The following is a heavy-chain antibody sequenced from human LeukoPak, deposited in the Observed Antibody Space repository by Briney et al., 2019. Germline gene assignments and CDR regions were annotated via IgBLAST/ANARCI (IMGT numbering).Heavy chain of an antibody. Sequence: SETLSLTCTVSGGSISSSSYYWGWIRQPPGKGLEWIGRIYYTGSTYYNPSLKSRVTISVDTSKNQFSLQLNSVTAADTAMYYCARFNSGSYQHYFDYWGQGTLVTVSS. V-gene: IGHV4-39*07. D-gene: IGHD1-26*01. J-gene: IGHJ4*02. CDR2: IYYTGST. CDR1: GGSISSSSYY. CDR3: ARFNSGSYQHYFDY.